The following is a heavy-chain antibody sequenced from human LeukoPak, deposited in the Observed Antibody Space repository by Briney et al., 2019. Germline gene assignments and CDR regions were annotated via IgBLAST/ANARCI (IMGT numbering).Heavy chain of an antibody. V-gene: IGHV1-2*02. CDR1: GYTFTGYY. Sequence: ASAKVSCKASGYTFTGYYMHWVRQAPGQGLEWMGWINPNSGGTNYAQKFQGRVTMTRDTSISTAYMELSRLRSDDTAVYYCARARQQLVGYNWFDPWGQGTLVTVSS. CDR3: ARARQQLVGYNWFDP. J-gene: IGHJ5*02. D-gene: IGHD6-13*01. CDR2: INPNSGGT.